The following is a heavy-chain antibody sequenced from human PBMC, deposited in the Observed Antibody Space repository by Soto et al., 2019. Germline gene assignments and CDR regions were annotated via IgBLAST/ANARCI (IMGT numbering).Heavy chain of an antibody. CDR3: AREAPSPKQLVDYYYGRDV. CDR2: ISYDGSTK. V-gene: IGHV3-30-3*01. J-gene: IGHJ6*02. Sequence: GGSLRLSCAASGFTFSSYAMHWVRQAPGKGLEWVAVISYDGSTKYYADSVKGRFTISRDNSKNTLYLQMNSLRAEDTAVYYCAREAPSPKQLVDYYYGRDVWGQGTTVTVSS. CDR1: GFTFSSYA. D-gene: IGHD6-6*01.